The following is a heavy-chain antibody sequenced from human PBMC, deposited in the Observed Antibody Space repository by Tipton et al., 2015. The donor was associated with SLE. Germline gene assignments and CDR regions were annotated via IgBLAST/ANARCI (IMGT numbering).Heavy chain of an antibody. CDR3: ARARNYYDSSGYYYSYYFDY. V-gene: IGHV3-30*03. Sequence: SLRLSCAASGFIFSDYNMNWVRQAPGKGLEWVALISYDGSNKYYADSVKGRFTISRDNSKNTLYLQMNSLRAEDTAVFYCARARNYYDSSGYYYSYYFDYWGQGTLVTVSS. CDR1: GFIFSDYN. CDR2: ISYDGSNK. D-gene: IGHD3-22*01. J-gene: IGHJ4*02.